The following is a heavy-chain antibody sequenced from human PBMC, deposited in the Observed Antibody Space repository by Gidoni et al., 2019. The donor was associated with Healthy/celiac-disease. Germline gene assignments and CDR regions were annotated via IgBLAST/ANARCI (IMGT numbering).Heavy chain of an antibody. CDR3: ARRAYCGGDCFPQFFDY. J-gene: IGHJ4*02. V-gene: IGHV4-31*03. Sequence: QVQLQESGPGLVKPSQTLSLTCTVSGGSISSGGYYWSWIRQHPGKGLEWIGYIHYSGSTYYNPSLKRRVTISVDTSKNQFSLKLSSVTAADTAVYYCARRAYCGGDCFPQFFDYWGQGTLVTVSS. CDR2: IHYSGST. D-gene: IGHD2-21*01. CDR1: GGSISSGGYY.